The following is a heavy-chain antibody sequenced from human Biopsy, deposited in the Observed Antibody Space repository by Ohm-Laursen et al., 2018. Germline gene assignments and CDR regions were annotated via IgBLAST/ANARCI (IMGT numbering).Heavy chain of an antibody. Sequence: SLRLSCTASEFIFSRFWMYWVRQAPGKGLVWVSRINSDGSSTNYADAVKGRFTISRDNAKNTVFLQMNSLKTEDTAVYYCVRVGATEVSHYFDHWGRGTLVTVSS. CDR1: EFIFSRFW. V-gene: IGHV3-74*01. CDR2: INSDGSST. D-gene: IGHD3-16*01. CDR3: VRVGATEVSHYFDH. J-gene: IGHJ2*01.